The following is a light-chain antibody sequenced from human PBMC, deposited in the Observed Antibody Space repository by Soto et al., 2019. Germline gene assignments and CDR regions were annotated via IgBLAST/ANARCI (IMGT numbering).Light chain of an antibody. J-gene: IGKJ4*01. Sequence: EIVLTQSPGTLSLSPGERATLSCRASESVRSSYLAWYQQKPGQAPRLLIYGASTRATGIPDRFTGSGSGTDFTLSVSRLEPEDFAIYYCQQYDNWPSVTFGGGTKVDIK. CDR3: QQYDNWPSVT. CDR2: GAS. V-gene: IGKV3-20*01. CDR1: ESVRSSY.